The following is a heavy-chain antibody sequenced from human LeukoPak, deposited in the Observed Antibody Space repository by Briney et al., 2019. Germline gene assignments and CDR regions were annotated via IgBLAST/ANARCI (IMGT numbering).Heavy chain of an antibody. CDR3: ARISSISYYFDY. J-gene: IGHJ4*02. V-gene: IGHV3-7*01. Sequence: GGSLRLSCAVSGFRVSDYYMSWVRQAPGKGLEWVANIKLDGSEKYYVDSVKGRFTVSRDNAKNSLYLQMNSLRAEDTAVYYCARISSISYYFDYWGLGTLVTVSS. CDR2: IKLDGSEK. CDR1: GFRVSDYY.